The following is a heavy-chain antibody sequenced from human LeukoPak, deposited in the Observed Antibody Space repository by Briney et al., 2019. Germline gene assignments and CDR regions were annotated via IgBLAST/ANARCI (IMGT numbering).Heavy chain of an antibody. Sequence: GGSLRLSCAASGLSFNSYAMNWVRQAPGKGLEWVSVITSTGATTYYAASVKGRFTISRDNSKSTLYLQMDALRADDTAVYYCARSLNGFYRGLDFWGQGTLVTVSS. V-gene: IGHV3-23*01. CDR3: ARSLNGFYRGLDF. D-gene: IGHD3-22*01. CDR2: ITSTGATT. CDR1: GLSFNSYA. J-gene: IGHJ4*02.